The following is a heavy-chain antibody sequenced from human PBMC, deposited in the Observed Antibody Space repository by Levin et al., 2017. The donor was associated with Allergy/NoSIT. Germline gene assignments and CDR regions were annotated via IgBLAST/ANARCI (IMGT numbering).Heavy chain of an antibody. Sequence: SETLSLTCTVSGGSISSGSYYWSWIRQPAGKGLEWIGRIYTSGSTNYNPSLKSRVTISVDTSKNQFSLKLSSVTAADTAVYYCAREDYYGSGSYYPAYNWFDPWGQGTLVTVSS. V-gene: IGHV4-61*02. J-gene: IGHJ5*02. CDR2: IYTSGST. CDR1: GGSISSGSYY. D-gene: IGHD3-10*01. CDR3: AREDYYGSGSYYPAYNWFDP.